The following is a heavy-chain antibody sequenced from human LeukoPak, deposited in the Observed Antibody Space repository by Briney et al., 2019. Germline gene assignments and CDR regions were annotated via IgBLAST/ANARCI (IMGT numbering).Heavy chain of an antibody. CDR2: INHSGRT. Sequence: SETLSLTCGVYGGSLSGYYWSWIRQPPGKGLEWIGEINHSGRTNYNPSLKSRVTISLDTSKNQFSLKLSSVTAADTAVYYCTRNKWFDPWGQGTLVTVSS. V-gene: IGHV4-34*01. D-gene: IGHD2/OR15-2a*01. CDR3: TRNKWFDP. J-gene: IGHJ5*02. CDR1: GGSLSGYY.